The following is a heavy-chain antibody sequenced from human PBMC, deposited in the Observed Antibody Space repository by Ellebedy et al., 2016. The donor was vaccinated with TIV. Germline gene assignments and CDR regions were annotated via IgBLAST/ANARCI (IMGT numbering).Heavy chain of an antibody. CDR2: IYSGGAA. CDR3: ARNRDANGWYVDL. CDR1: GFTVITDY. J-gene: IGHJ5*02. Sequence: GESLKISCAASGFTVITDYMSWVRQAPGKGLEWVSTIYSGGAAYHGDSVKGRFTVSRDSSKNTVYLQMNSLRVEDTALYFCARNRDANGWYVDLWGQGTLVTVSS. D-gene: IGHD6-19*01. V-gene: IGHV3-66*01.